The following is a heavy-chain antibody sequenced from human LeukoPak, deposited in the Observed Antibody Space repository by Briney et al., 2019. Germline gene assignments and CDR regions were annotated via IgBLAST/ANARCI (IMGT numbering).Heavy chain of an antibody. J-gene: IGHJ4*02. CDR3: ARVFSSAGDDY. Sequence: SETLSLTCSVSSGSISSSNYYWGWIRQPPGKGLEWIGSIYYSGNTYYNPSFKSRVTISVDTSKNQFSLKLSSVTAADTAVYYCARVFSSAGDDYWGQGTLVTVSS. CDR2: IYYSGNT. V-gene: IGHV4-39*07. D-gene: IGHD6-13*01. CDR1: SGSISSSNYY.